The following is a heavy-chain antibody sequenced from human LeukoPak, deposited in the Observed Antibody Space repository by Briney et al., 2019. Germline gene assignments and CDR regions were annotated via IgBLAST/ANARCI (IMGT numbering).Heavy chain of an antibody. J-gene: IGHJ4*02. Sequence: SETLSLTCTVSGGSISSYYWSWIRQPAGKGLEWIGRIYTSGSTNYNPSLKSRVTISVDTSKNQFSLKLSSVTAADTAVYYCARVYQAGRLIDYWGQGTLVTVSS. V-gene: IGHV4-4*07. CDR2: IYTSGST. CDR3: ARVYQAGRLIDY. CDR1: GGSISSYY. D-gene: IGHD6-19*01.